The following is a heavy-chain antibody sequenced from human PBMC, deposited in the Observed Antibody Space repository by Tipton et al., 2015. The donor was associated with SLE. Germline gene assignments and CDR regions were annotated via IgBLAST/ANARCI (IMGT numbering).Heavy chain of an antibody. CDR2: MNSDGSSR. Sequence: GSLRLSCAASGFPFRNYWMHWVRQVPGKGPVWVSRMNSDGSSRNYADSVKGRFTISRDNAKNTLFLRMNSLRVEDTAVYYCARGWEGGTLDSWGQGTVVTVSS. CDR1: GFPFRNYW. D-gene: IGHD1-26*01. CDR3: ARGWEGGTLDS. V-gene: IGHV3-74*01. J-gene: IGHJ4*02.